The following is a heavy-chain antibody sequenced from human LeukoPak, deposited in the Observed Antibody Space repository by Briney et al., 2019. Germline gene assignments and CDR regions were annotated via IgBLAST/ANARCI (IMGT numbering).Heavy chain of an antibody. D-gene: IGHD3-10*01. CDR3: ARDDVLLWFGELLFAGAFDI. V-gene: IGHV4-4*07. CDR2: IYTSGST. CDR1: GGSISSYY. J-gene: IGHJ3*02. Sequence: SETLSLTCTVPGGSISSYYWSWIRQPAGKGLEWIGRIYTSGSTNYNPSLKSRVTMSVDTSKNQFSLRLSSVTAADTAVYYCARDDVLLWFGELLFAGAFDIWGQGTMVTVSS.